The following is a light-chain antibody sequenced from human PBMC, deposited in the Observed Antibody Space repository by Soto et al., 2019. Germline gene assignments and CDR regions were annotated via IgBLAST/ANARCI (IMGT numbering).Light chain of an antibody. V-gene: IGKV3-20*01. CDR1: QSVKSNN. CDR2: GAS. CDR3: QHYGRPARS. Sequence: EIVLTQSPGTLSLSPGERATLSCRASQSVKSNNLAWYQQIPGQSPRLLIYGASSRATGIPDRFSGSGSGTYFNLTISRVETDDFALYYCQHYGRPARSFGRGTKVEI. J-gene: IGKJ4*01.